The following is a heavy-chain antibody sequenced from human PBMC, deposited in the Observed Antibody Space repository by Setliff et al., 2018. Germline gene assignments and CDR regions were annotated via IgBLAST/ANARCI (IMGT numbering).Heavy chain of an antibody. CDR2: INPKTGGT. CDR1: GYASTDNY. D-gene: IGHD3-16*01. Sequence: RASVKVSCKTSGYASTDNYIHWVRQAPGQGLEWMGWINPKTGGTNLAQKFQGWVSMTRDTSITTAYMELSRLTSDDMAVYFCARSDHLVVDGFDVWGQGTMVTVSS. CDR3: ARSDHLVVDGFDV. V-gene: IGHV1-2*04. J-gene: IGHJ3*01.